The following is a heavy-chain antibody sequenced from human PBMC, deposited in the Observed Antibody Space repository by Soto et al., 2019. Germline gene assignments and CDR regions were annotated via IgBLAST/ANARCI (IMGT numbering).Heavy chain of an antibody. V-gene: IGHV1-18*01. CDR2: ISAYNGNT. D-gene: IGHD3-10*01. CDR1: GYMFISYG. Sequence: QVQLVQSGAEVKKPGASVKVSCKASGYMFISYGINWVRQAPGQGLEWMGWISAYNGNTKYAQNFQGRVTMTTDTSMSTAYMEMRSLRSDDTAVYYCARDLDGSGSYYTDYWGPGTLVTVSS. J-gene: IGHJ4*02. CDR3: ARDLDGSGSYYTDY.